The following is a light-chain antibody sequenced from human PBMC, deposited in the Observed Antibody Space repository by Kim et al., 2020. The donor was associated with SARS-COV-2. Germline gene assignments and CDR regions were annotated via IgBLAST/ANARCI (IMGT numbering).Light chain of an antibody. CDR3: QAWDSSTVV. CDR1: KLGDKY. V-gene: IGLV3-1*01. CDR2: QDS. J-gene: IGLJ2*01. Sequence: VSPAQTASITCSGDKLGDKYACWYQQKPGQSPVLVIYQDSKRPSGIPERFSGSNSGNTATLTISGTQAMDEADYYCQAWDSSTVVFGGGTQLTVL.